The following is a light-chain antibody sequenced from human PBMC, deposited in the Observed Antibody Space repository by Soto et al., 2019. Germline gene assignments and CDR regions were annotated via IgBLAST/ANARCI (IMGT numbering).Light chain of an antibody. CDR2: EVS. CDR3: SSYAGSNNFVV. V-gene: IGLV2-8*01. CDR1: SSDVGGYNS. J-gene: IGLJ2*01. Sequence: QSALTQPPSASGSPGQSVTISCTGTSSDVGGYNSVSWYQHHPGKAPKLMIYEVSKRPSGVPARFSGSRSGNTASLTVSGLQAEDEADYDCSSYAGSNNFVVFGGGIKLTVL.